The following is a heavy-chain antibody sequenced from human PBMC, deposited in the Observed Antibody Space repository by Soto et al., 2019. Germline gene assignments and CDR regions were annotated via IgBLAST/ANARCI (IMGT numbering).Heavy chain of an antibody. CDR3: ASSFYYYYSSGYSHHYVMAF. V-gene: IGHV1-2*04. CDR2: INPNSGGT. J-gene: IGHJ6*02. D-gene: IGHD3-22*01. CDR1: GYTFTGYY. Sequence: GASVKVSCKASGYTFTGYYMHWVRQAPGQGLEWMGWINPNSGGTNYAQKFQGWVTMTRDTSISTAYMELSRLRSDDTAVYYCASSFYYYYSSGYSHHYVMAFCGQGTTVTVSS.